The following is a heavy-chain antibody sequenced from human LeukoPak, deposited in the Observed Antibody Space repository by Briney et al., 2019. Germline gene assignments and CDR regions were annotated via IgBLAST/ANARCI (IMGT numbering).Heavy chain of an antibody. J-gene: IGHJ4*02. Sequence: ASVKVSCEASGYTFTSYGISWVRQAPGQGLEWMGWISAYNGNTNYAQKLQGRVTMTTDTSTNTAYMDLRSLRSDDTAVYYCARAGGTTVTTSNDYWGQGTLVPVSS. V-gene: IGHV1-18*01. D-gene: IGHD4-17*01. CDR3: ARAGGTTVTTSNDY. CDR1: GYTFTSYG. CDR2: ISAYNGNT.